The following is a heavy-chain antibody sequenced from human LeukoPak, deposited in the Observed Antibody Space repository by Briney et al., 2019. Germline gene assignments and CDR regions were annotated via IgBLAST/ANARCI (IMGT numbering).Heavy chain of an antibody. J-gene: IGHJ4*02. V-gene: IGHV4-59*01. CDR3: ARGPTVTTSSSLDY. Sequence: SETLSLTCTVSGGSISSYYWSWIRQPPGKGLEWIGYIYYSGSTNYNPSLKSRVTISVDTSKNQFSLQLSSVTAADTAVYYCARGPTVTTSSSLDYWGQGTLVTVSS. CDR2: IYYSGST. CDR1: GGSISSYY. D-gene: IGHD4-17*01.